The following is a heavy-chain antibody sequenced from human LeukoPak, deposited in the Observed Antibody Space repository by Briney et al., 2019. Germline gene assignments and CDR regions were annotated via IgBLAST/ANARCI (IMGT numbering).Heavy chain of an antibody. Sequence: GGSLRLSCAASGCTFSTSSMRWDRQAPGKGLEWVSGISNSGGSTYYADSVKGRFTISRDNSKNTLFLQMNSLRAEDTAVYYCAAGVGGDYWGQGALVTVSS. J-gene: IGHJ4*02. CDR3: AAGVGGDY. CDR2: ISNSGGST. D-gene: IGHD1-26*01. V-gene: IGHV3-23*01. CDR1: GCTFSTSS.